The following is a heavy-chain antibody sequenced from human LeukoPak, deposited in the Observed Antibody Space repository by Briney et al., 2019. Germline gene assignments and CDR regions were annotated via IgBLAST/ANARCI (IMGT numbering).Heavy chain of an antibody. CDR1: GFTFSSYG. Sequence: RGSLRLSCAASGFTFSSYGMHWVRQAPGKGLEWVAFIRYDGSNKYYADSVKGRFTISRDNSKNTLYLQMNSLRAEDTAVYYCAKVFSYYYYMDVWGKGTTVTVSS. D-gene: IGHD2-21*01. J-gene: IGHJ6*03. V-gene: IGHV3-30*02. CDR2: IRYDGSNK. CDR3: AKVFSYYYYMDV.